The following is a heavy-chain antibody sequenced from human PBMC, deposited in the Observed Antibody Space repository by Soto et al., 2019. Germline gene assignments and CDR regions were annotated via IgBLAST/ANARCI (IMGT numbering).Heavy chain of an antibody. V-gene: IGHV1-69*01. D-gene: IGHD3-3*01. Sequence: QVQLVQSGAEVKKPGSSVKVSCKASGGTFSSYAISWVRQAPGQGLEWMGGFIPIFGTANYAQKFQGRVTITADESPSTAYMELSSLRSEDTAVYYCARVPTYYDFWSGPYGMDGWGQGTTVTVSS. CDR1: GGTFSSYA. CDR3: ARVPTYYDFWSGPYGMDG. CDR2: FIPIFGTA. J-gene: IGHJ6*02.